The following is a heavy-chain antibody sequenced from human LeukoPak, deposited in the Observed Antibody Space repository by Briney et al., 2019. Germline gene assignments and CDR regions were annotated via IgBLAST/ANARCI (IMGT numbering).Heavy chain of an antibody. CDR3: ARVRDHLFDY. Sequence: ASVKVSCKASGYTFTSHGITWVRQAPGQGLEWMGWIRPSNGDTDYALNLQGIVTMTTDTSTTTAYMELRSLRSDDTAVYYCARVRDHLFDYWGQGTLVTVSS. CDR1: GYTFTSHG. J-gene: IGHJ4*02. V-gene: IGHV1-18*01. CDR2: IRPSNGDT. D-gene: IGHD1-14*01.